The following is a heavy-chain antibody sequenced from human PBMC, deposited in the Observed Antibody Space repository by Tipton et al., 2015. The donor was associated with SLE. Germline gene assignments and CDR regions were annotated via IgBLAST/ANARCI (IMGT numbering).Heavy chain of an antibody. CDR1: GGSISSGGYY. CDR2: IYYSGST. CDR3: ARIGSYYYDSSGYWVDY. J-gene: IGHJ4*02. D-gene: IGHD3-22*01. V-gene: IGHV4-31*03. Sequence: TLSLTCTVSGGSISSGGYYWSWIRQHPGKGLEWIGYIYYSGSTYYNPSLKSRVTISVDTSKNQFSLKLSSVTAADTAVYYCARIGSYYYDSSGYWVDYWGQGTLVTVSS.